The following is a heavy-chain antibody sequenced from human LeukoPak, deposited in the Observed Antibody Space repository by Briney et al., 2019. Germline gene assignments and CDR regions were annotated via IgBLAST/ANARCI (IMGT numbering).Heavy chain of an antibody. J-gene: IGHJ4*02. CDR3: ARGLNDSWTGENY. Sequence: SETLSLTCAVYDGSFSGYYWSWIRQPPGKGLEWIGEINHSGSTNYNPSLKNRVTISLDTSKSQFSLKVRYVTAADTAVYYCARGLNDSWTGENYWGQGTLVTVSS. CDR2: INHSGST. D-gene: IGHD3-3*01. CDR1: DGSFSGYY. V-gene: IGHV4-34*01.